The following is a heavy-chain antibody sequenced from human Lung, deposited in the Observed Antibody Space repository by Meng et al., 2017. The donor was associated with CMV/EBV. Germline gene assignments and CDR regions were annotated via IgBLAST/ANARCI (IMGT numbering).Heavy chain of an antibody. CDR3: ARDSSGDSSPGDYYYYGMDV. D-gene: IGHD3-22*01. Sequence: SLXVSCKASGGTFSSYTISWVRQAPGQGLEWMGRIIPILGIATYAQKFQGRVTITADKSTSTAYMELSSLRSEDTAVYYCARDSSGDSSPGDYYYYGMDVWXQGTTVTV. CDR2: IIPILGIA. V-gene: IGHV1-69*04. J-gene: IGHJ6*02. CDR1: GGTFSSYT.